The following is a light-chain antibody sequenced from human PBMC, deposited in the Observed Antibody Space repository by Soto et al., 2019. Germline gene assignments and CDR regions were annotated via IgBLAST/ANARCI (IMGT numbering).Light chain of an antibody. CDR3: QQRSNWPRT. CDR2: DAS. Sequence: IGLTQSPGTLSLSPGERASLSCRASQSVSSGHLAWYQQKPGQAPRLLIYDASNRATGIPARFSGSGSGTDFTLTISSLEPEDFALYYCQQRSNWPRTFGGGTKVDI. CDR1: QSVSSGH. J-gene: IGKJ4*01. V-gene: IGKV3-11*01.